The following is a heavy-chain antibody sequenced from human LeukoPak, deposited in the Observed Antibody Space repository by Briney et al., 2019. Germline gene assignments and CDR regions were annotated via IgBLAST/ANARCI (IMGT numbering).Heavy chain of an antibody. J-gene: IGHJ4*02. V-gene: IGHV1-2*02. CDR1: GYTFTTYY. CDR3: ARDGSVPYDY. CDR2: INPNSGGT. Sequence: ASVTVSCKASGYTFTTYYMHWVRQAPGQGLEWMGWINPNSGGTSYAQKFQGRVTMTRDTSISTAYMELSSLRSDDTAVYYCARDGSVPYDYWGQGTLVTVSS.